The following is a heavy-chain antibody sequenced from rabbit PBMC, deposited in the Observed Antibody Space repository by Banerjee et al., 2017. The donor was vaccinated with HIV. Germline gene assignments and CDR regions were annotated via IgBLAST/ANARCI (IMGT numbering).Heavy chain of an antibody. CDR3: ARWGVDGYAGFFKL. CDR1: GFSFSGTYW. J-gene: IGHJ4*01. V-gene: IGHV1S40*01. Sequence: QSLEESGGDLVKPGASLTLTCTASGFSFSGTYWICWVRQAPGKGLELIGCISTSSGNTWYASWATGRFTISKTSSTTVALQMTSLTAADTATYFCARWGVDGYAGFFKLWGPGTLVTVS. CDR2: ISTSSGNT. D-gene: IGHD4-2*01.